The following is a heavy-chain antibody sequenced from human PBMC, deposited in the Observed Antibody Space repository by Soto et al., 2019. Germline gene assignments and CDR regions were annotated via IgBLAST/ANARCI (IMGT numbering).Heavy chain of an antibody. CDR3: VTGAVAGAFDI. D-gene: IGHD6-19*01. CDR2: IYSGGST. J-gene: IGHJ3*02. V-gene: IGHV3-53*04. CDR1: GFTVSSNY. Sequence: EVQLVESGGGLVQPGGSLRLSCAASGFTVSSNYMSWVRQAPGKWLEWVSVIYSGGSTYYADSVKGRFTISRHHSKNTLYLQMNSLRAEDTAVYYCVTGAVAGAFDIWGQGTMVTVSS.